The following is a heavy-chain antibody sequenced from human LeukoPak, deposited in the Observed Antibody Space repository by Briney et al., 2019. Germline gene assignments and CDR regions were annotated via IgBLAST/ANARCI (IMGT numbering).Heavy chain of an antibody. CDR3: ARQPLYYDFWSGYSYFDY. D-gene: IGHD3-3*01. V-gene: IGHV4-39*01. CDR2: IYYSGST. CDR1: GGSISSSNYN. J-gene: IGHJ4*02. Sequence: SETLSLTCTVSGGSISSSNYNWGWIRQPPGKGLEWIGSIYYSGSTYYNPSLVSRVTISVDTSKNQFSLKLNSVTAADTAVYYCARQPLYYDFWSGYSYFDYWGQGTLVTVSS.